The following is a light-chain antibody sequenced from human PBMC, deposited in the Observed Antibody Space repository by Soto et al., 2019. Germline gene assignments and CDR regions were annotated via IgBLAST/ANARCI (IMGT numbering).Light chain of an antibody. CDR2: DDS. CDR1: NIGSKS. Sequence: SYELTQLPSVSVAPGQTARITCGGKNIGSKSVHWYQQKSGQAHVLVVYDDSDRPSAIPERFSGSNSGNTATLTISRVEAGDEADYYCQVWDASNDLHILFGGGTQLTVL. CDR3: QVWDASNDLHIL. V-gene: IGLV3-21*02. J-gene: IGLJ7*01.